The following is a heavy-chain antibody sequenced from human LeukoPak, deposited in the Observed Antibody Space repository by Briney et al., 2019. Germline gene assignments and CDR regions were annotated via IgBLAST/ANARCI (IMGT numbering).Heavy chain of an antibody. J-gene: IGHJ4*02. Sequence: PGGSLRLSCAASGFTFSSYGMHWVRQAPGKGLEWVAFIRYDGNNKYYADSVKGRFTISRDNSKNTLYLQMNSLRAEDTAVYYCAKRNYYDTSGQIYYLDHWGQGTLVTVSS. V-gene: IGHV3-30*02. CDR1: GFTFSSYG. CDR2: IRYDGNNK. D-gene: IGHD3-22*01. CDR3: AKRNYYDTSGQIYYLDH.